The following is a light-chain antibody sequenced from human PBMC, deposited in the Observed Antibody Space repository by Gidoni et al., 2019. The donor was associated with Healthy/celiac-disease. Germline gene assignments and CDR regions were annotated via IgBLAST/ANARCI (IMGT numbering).Light chain of an antibody. CDR2: AAS. CDR3: QQSYSTPWT. J-gene: IGKJ1*01. CDR1: QSISSY. V-gene: IGKV1-39*01. Sequence: DIQMTQSPSSLSASVGDRVTITCRASQSISSYLNWYQQKPGKAPKLLIYAASSLQSGVPSRFSGSGSGTDFTITISSLQPEDFATYYCQQSYSTPWTLGQXTKVKIK.